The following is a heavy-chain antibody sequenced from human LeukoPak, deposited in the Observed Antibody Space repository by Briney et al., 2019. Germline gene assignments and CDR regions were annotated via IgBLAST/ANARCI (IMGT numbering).Heavy chain of an antibody. CDR1: GSSIGDDY. D-gene: IGHD3-22*01. CDR2: VHSSGNT. V-gene: IGHV4-59*08. CDR3: ARQSGNYFIDYFDY. J-gene: IGHJ4*02. Sequence: SETLSPTCTVSGSSIGDDYWSWIRQPPGKAPEWVGYVHSSGNTNYNPSLKSRVTITVDTSKNQFSLRLTSVTAADTAVYFCARQSGNYFIDYFDYWGQGTLVTVSS.